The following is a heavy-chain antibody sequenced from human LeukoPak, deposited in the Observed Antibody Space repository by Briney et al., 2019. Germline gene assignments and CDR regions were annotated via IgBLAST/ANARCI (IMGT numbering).Heavy chain of an antibody. D-gene: IGHD3-10*01. V-gene: IGHV4-34*01. CDR3: ARQPLITMVRGVPKTDAFDI. CDR2: INHSGST. J-gene: IGHJ3*02. CDR1: GGSFSGYY. Sequence: SETLSLTCAVYGGSFSGYYWSWIRQPPGKGLEWIGEINHSGSTNYNPSLKSRVTISVDTSKNQFSLKLSSVTAADTAVYYCARQPLITMVRGVPKTDAFDIWGQGTMVTVSS.